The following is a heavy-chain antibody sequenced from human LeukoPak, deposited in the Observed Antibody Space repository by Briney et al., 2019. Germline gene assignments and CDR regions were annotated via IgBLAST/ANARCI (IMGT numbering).Heavy chain of an antibody. Sequence: GGSLRLSCAASGFTFGGFGMHWVRQAPGKGLEWVAVIWYDGSKKYYEDSVKGRFTISRDNSKNTLYLQMNSLRVEDTAVYYCVRGSFGVDYWGQGTLDTVSS. V-gene: IGHV3-33*01. CDR3: VRGSFGVDY. D-gene: IGHD3-10*01. CDR2: IWYDGSKK. CDR1: GFTFGGFG. J-gene: IGHJ4*02.